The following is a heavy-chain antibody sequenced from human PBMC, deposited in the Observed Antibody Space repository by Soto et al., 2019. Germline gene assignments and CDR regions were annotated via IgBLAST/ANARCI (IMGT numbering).Heavy chain of an antibody. V-gene: IGHV1-8*01. CDR2: MNPNSGNT. D-gene: IGHD1-1*01. Sequence: ASVKVSCKTSGYTFTSYDINWVRQATGQGLEWMGWMNPNSGNTGYAQKFQGRVTMTRNTSISTAYMELSSLRSEDTAVYYCARERTGTTSMDVWGQGTTVTVSS. CDR3: ARERTGTTSMDV. CDR1: GYTFTSYD. J-gene: IGHJ6*02.